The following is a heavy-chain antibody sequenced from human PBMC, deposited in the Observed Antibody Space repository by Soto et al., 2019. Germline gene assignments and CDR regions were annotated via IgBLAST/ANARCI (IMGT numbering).Heavy chain of an antibody. CDR1: GGTFSSYA. J-gene: IGHJ5*02. D-gene: IGHD3-16*01. Sequence: QVQLVQSGAEVKKPGSSVKVSCKASGGTFSSYAISWVRQAPGQGLEWMGGIIPIFGTANYAQKFQGRVTITADESTSTAYMGLSSLRSEDTAVYYCARGGGPPYVWGSYVDNWFDPLGQGTLVTVSS. V-gene: IGHV1-69*01. CDR3: ARGGGPPYVWGSYVDNWFDP. CDR2: IIPIFGTA.